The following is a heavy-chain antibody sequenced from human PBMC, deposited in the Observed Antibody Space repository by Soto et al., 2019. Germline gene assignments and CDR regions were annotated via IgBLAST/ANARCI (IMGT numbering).Heavy chain of an antibody. CDR2: ISSSSSYI. CDR1: GFTFNTYT. D-gene: IGHD1-1*01. J-gene: IGHJ4*02. V-gene: IGHV3-21*01. CDR3: ARDLFGTGTTSGYFDY. Sequence: GGSLRLSCAASGFTFNTYTMNWVRQAPGKGLEWVSSISSSSSYIYYADSVKGRFTISRDNAKNSLYLQMNSLRAEDTAVYYCARDLFGTGTTSGYFDYWGQGTLVTVSS.